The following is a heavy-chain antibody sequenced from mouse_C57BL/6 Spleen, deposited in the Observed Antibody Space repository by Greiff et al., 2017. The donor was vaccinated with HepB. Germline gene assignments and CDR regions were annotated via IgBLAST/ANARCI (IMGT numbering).Heavy chain of an antibody. V-gene: IGHV1-52*01. Sequence: VQLQQPGAELVRPGSSVKLSCKASGYTFTSYWMHWVKQRPIQGLEWIGNIDPSDSETHYNQKFKDKATLTVDKSSSTAYMQLSSLTSEDSAVYYCARRAYEGWYFDVWGTGTTVTVSS. CDR3: ARRAYEGWYFDV. J-gene: IGHJ1*03. D-gene: IGHD2-12*01. CDR2: IDPSDSET. CDR1: GYTFTSYW.